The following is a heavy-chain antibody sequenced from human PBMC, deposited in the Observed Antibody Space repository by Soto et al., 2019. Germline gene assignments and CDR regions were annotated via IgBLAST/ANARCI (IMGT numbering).Heavy chain of an antibody. CDR3: AKGGVAAARGYFDH. V-gene: IGHV3-23*01. J-gene: IGHJ4*02. D-gene: IGHD6-13*01. CDR1: GFIFRNYG. Sequence: ESGGGLVKPGGSLRLSCGASGFIFRNYGLSWVRQAPGKGLEWVSDISGSGSVTNYADSVKGRFTISRDNSNNTLSLQMDSLRAEDTAVYYCAKGGVAAARGYFDHWGQGTRVTVSS. CDR2: ISGSGSVT.